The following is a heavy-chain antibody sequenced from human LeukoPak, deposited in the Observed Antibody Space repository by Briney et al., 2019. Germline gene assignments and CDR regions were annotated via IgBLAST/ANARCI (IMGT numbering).Heavy chain of an antibody. V-gene: IGHV3-48*03. CDR3: ARDLRGDY. Sequence: HPGGSLRLPCAVSGFTFDRFEMNWVRQAPGKGLEWASYISRSGGTVYYADSVKGRFTISRDDAKNSVYLQMDSLRAEDTGVYYCARDLRGDYWGQGTQVTVSS. CDR2: ISRSGGTV. J-gene: IGHJ4*02. CDR1: GFTFDRFE. D-gene: IGHD3-16*01.